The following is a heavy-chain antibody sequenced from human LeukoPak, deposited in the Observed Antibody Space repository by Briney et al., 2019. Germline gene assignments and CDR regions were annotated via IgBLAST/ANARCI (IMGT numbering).Heavy chain of an antibody. CDR3: TRAQSGGSDY. Sequence: GGSLRRSCAASGFTFSSHWIYWVRQAPGKGLVWVSRINSDGSTTSYADSVKGRFTVSRDNAKNTLYLQMNSLRAEDTAVYYCTRAQSGGSDYWGQGTLVTVSS. CDR2: INSDGSTT. CDR1: GFTFSSHW. V-gene: IGHV3-74*01. D-gene: IGHD3-16*01. J-gene: IGHJ4*02.